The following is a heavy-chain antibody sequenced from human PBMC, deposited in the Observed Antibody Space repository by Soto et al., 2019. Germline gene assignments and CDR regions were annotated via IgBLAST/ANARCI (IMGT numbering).Heavy chain of an antibody. CDR2: ISYDGSNK. J-gene: IGHJ6*02. V-gene: IGHV3-30*18. Sequence: GGSLRLSCAASGFTFSSYGMHWVRQAPGKGLEWVAVISYDGSNKYYADSVKGRFTISRDNSKNTLYLQMNSLRAEDTAVYYCEKDQHDSGLGMDVWGQGTTVTVSS. CDR1: GFTFSSYG. CDR3: EKDQHDSGLGMDV. D-gene: IGHD4-17*01.